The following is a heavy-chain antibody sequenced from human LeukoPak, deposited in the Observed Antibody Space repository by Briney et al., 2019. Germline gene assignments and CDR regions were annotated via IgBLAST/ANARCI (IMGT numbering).Heavy chain of an antibody. J-gene: IGHJ3*02. D-gene: IGHD3-22*01. CDR1: GYTFTSYD. Sequence: ASVRVSCKASGYTFTSYDINWVRQAPGQGLEWMGWISGYNGNTNYAQKLQGRVTMTTDTSTSTAYMELRSLKSDDTAVYYCASLKNYYDSSGYLVTDAFDIWGQGTMVTVSS. CDR2: ISGYNGNT. V-gene: IGHV1-18*01. CDR3: ASLKNYYDSSGYLVTDAFDI.